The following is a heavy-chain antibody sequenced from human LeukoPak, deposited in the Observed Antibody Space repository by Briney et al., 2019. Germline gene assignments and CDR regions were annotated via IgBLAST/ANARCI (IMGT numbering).Heavy chain of an antibody. Sequence: GGSLRLSCAASGFTFSSYSMNWVRQAPGKGLEWVSSISSSSSYIYYADSVKGRFTISRDNAKNSLYLQMNSLRAEDTAVYYCARDSPESALVTHPYYYYYYGMDVWGQGTTVTVSS. D-gene: IGHD3-9*01. J-gene: IGHJ6*02. V-gene: IGHV3-21*01. CDR2: ISSSSSYI. CDR1: GFTFSSYS. CDR3: ARDSPESALVTHPYYYYYYGMDV.